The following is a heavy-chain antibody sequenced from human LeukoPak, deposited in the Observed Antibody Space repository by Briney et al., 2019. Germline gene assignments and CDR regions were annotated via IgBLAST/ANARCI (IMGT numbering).Heavy chain of an antibody. V-gene: IGHV4-34*01. CDR1: GGSFSGYY. CDR3: ARAGRSALLFDY. J-gene: IGHJ4*02. CDR2: INHSGST. Sequence: PSETLSLTCAVYGGSFSGYYWSWIRQPPGKGLEWIGEINHSGSTNYNPSLKSRVTISVDTSKNQFSVKLNSVTAADTAVYYCARAGRSALLFDYWGQGTVVTVSS. D-gene: IGHD3-10*01.